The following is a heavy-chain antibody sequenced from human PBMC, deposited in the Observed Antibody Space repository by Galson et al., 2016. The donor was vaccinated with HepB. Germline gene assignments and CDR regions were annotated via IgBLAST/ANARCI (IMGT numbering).Heavy chain of an antibody. V-gene: IGHV3-30*18. CDR3: AKEASGGPSRYSFDY. Sequence: SLRLSCAASGFTFRSHGMHWVRQAPGKGLDWVAVVSSDGGTTYYADSVKGRFTISRDNSKNTLDLHMTYLTPADTAVYYCAKEASGGPSRYSFDYWGQGSLVTVS. J-gene: IGHJ4*02. D-gene: IGHD5-12*01. CDR2: VSSDGGTT. CDR1: GFTFRSHG.